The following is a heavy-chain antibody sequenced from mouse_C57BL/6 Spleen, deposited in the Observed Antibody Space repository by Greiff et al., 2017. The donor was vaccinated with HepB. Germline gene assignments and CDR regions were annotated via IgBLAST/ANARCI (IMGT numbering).Heavy chain of an antibody. CDR2: IWSGGST. V-gene: IGHV2-5*01. D-gene: IGHD1-1*01. CDR3: AKNWATTVVGMDY. CDR1: GFSLTSYG. Sequence: VKLMESGPGLVQPSQSLSITCTVSGFSLTSYGVHWVRQSPGKGLEWLGVIWSGGSTDYNAAFMSRLSITKDNSKSQGFFKMNSLQADDTAIYYCAKNWATTVVGMDYWGQGTSVTVSS. J-gene: IGHJ4*01.